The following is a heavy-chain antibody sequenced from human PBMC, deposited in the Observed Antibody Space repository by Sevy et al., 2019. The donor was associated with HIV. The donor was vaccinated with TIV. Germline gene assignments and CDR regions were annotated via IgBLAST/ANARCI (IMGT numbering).Heavy chain of an antibody. J-gene: IGHJ6*02. D-gene: IGHD6-19*01. Sequence: GGSLRLSCVASGFTFSNYDTHWVRQAPGKGLEWVAITSYNEGGENYADSVKGRFTISRDNSKNTVYLQMYRLTTEDTGVYYCAKDTGSSGYDHYGLDVWGQGTTVTVSS. V-gene: IGHV3-30*18. CDR1: GFTFSNYD. CDR3: AKDTGSSGYDHYGLDV. CDR2: TSYNEGGE.